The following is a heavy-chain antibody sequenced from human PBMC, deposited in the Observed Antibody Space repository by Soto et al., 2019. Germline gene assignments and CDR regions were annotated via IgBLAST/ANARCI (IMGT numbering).Heavy chain of an antibody. Sequence: SQTLSLTCAISGDSVSSNRAAWNWIRQSPSRGLEWLGRTYYRSKWNNDYEVSVKSRITINPDTSKSQFSLQLNSVTPEDTAVEYCARDRCHLTPIDRGYYFDYWGQGTLVTVSS. CDR2: TYYRSKWNN. CDR3: ARDRCHLTPIDRGYYFDY. D-gene: IGHD4-17*01. J-gene: IGHJ4*02. V-gene: IGHV6-1*01. CDR1: GDSVSSNRAA.